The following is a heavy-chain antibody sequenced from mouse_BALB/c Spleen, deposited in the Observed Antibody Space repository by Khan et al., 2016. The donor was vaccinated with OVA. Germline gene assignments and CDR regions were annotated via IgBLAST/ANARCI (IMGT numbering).Heavy chain of an antibody. Sequence: EVQLVESGGGLVKPGGSLKLSCAASGFTFSTYAMSWVRQTPEKRLEWVATINSDGDYTYYLDSVKGRFTISRDNAKNTLYLQMTSLRSEDTAMYYCARSPYGNFAYWGQGTLSLSLQ. CDR2: INSDGDYT. J-gene: IGHJ3*01. D-gene: IGHD2-1*01. V-gene: IGHV5-9-3*01. CDR1: GFTFSTYA. CDR3: ARSPYGNFAY.